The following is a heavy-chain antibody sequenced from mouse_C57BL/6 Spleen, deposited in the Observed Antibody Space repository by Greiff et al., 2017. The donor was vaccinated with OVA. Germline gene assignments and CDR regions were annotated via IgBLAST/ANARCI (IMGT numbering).Heavy chain of an antibody. D-gene: IGHD1-1*01. J-gene: IGHJ2*01. V-gene: IGHV1-52*01. Sequence: VQLQQPGAEPVRPGSSVKLSCKASGYTFTSYWMHWVKQRPIQGLEWIGNIDPSDSETHYNQKFKDKATLTVDKSSSTAYMQLSSLTSEDSAVYYCARSTVVSYFDYWGQGTTLTVSS. CDR1: GYTFTSYW. CDR2: IDPSDSET. CDR3: ARSTVVSYFDY.